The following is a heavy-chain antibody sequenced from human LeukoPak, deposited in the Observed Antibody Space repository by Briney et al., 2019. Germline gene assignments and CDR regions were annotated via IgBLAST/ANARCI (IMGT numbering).Heavy chain of an antibody. CDR3: ARLLMVRGVISWFDP. CDR2: IYPGDSDT. D-gene: IGHD3-10*01. CDR1: GYSFTSYW. Sequence: PGESLKISCKGSGYSFTSYWIGWVRQMPGKGLGWMGIIYPGDSDTRYSPSFQGQVTISADKSISTAYLQWSSLKASDTAMYYCARLLMVRGVISWFDPWGQGTLVTVSS. V-gene: IGHV5-51*01. J-gene: IGHJ5*02.